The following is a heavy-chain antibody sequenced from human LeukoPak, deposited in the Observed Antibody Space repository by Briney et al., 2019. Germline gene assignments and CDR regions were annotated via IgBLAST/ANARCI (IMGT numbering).Heavy chain of an antibody. CDR1: GGSISSSSYY. CDR2: IYYSGST. D-gene: IGHD3-10*01. J-gene: IGHJ3*02. V-gene: IGHV4-39*07. Sequence: SETLSLTCTVSGGSISSSSYYWGWIRQPPGKGLEWIGSIYYSGSTNYNPSLKSRVTISVDTSKNQFSLKLSSVTAADTAVYYCARGTGSMHAFDIWGQGTMVTVSS. CDR3: ARGTGSMHAFDI.